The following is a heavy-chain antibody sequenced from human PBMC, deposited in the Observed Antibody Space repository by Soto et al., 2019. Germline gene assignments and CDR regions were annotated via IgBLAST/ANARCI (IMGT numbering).Heavy chain of an antibody. V-gene: IGHV3-23*01. CDR3: SKRTPLPHVDTAMVRLSDY. J-gene: IGHJ4*02. D-gene: IGHD5-18*01. Sequence: EVQLSESGGGLVQPGGSLRLSCAASGFTFSTYGMSWVRQAPGKGLEWVSAISGSGGSTYYADSVKGRFTISRDNSKNTLYLQMNSLRAEDTAVYYCSKRTPLPHVDTAMVRLSDYWGQGTLVTVSS. CDR2: ISGSGGST. CDR1: GFTFSTYG.